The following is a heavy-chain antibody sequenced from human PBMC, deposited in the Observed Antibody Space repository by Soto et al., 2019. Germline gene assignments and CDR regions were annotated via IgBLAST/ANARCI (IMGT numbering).Heavy chain of an antibody. J-gene: IGHJ3*01. CDR3: TRDRAYHDSSLYLGRALDF. CDR2: ISAYNGDT. CDR1: GYTFTSYG. D-gene: IGHD3-22*01. Sequence: QVQLVQSGAEVKKPGASVKVSCKASGYTFTSYGISWVRQAPGQGLDWMGWISAYNGDTNYQDKFQGRVTMNTDTSTSTTYLEVRSLRPEDTAVYYCTRDRAYHDSSLYLGRALDFWGQWTMVTVSS. V-gene: IGHV1-18*01.